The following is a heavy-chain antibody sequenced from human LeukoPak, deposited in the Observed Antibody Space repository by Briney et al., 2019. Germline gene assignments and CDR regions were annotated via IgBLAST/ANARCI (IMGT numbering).Heavy chain of an antibody. Sequence: ASVKVSCKASGFTFTSSAMQWVRQARGQRLEWIGWIVVGSGNTNYAQKFQERVTITRDMSISTAYMELSRLRSDDTAVYYCARDSVRLRLGELSLYGYWGQGTLVTVSS. D-gene: IGHD3-16*02. CDR3: ARDSVRLRLGELSLYGY. V-gene: IGHV1-58*02. J-gene: IGHJ4*02. CDR1: GFTFTSSA. CDR2: IVVGSGNT.